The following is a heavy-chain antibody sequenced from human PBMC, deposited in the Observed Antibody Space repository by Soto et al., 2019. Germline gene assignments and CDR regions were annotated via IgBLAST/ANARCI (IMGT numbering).Heavy chain of an antibody. V-gene: IGHV1-69*06. D-gene: IGHD3-3*01. CDR2: IIPIFGTA. J-gene: IGHJ6*02. CDR3: GTSNYDFWSGYYARLYYYHGMDV. CDR1: GGTFSSYA. Sequence: SVKVSCKASGGTFSSYAISWVRQAPGQGLEWMGGIIPIFGTANYAQKFQGRVTITADKSTSTAYMELSSLRSEDTAVYYCGTSNYDFWSGYYARLYYYHGMDVWGQGTTVTVSS.